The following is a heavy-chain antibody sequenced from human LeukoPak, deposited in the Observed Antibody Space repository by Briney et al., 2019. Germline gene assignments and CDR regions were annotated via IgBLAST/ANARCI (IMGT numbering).Heavy chain of an antibody. Sequence: ASVKVSCKASGYTFTDYYVQWVRQAPGQGLEWMGSVHPNTGVTNYAQKFQGRVTMTRDTSIRTAYMNLNSLSSGDTAVYFRASLTVSTGSGNYWGQGTLVTVSS. CDR3: ASLTVSTGSGNY. V-gene: IGHV1-2*02. CDR1: GYTFTDYY. D-gene: IGHD3-9*01. J-gene: IGHJ4*02. CDR2: VHPNTGVT.